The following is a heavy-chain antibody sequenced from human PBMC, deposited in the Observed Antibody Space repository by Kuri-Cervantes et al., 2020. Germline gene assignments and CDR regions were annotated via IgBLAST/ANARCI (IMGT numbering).Heavy chain of an antibody. D-gene: IGHD3-10*01. V-gene: IGHV1-2*02. Sequence: ASVTLSCMVSGYTFTGYYMHWVRQAPGQGLEWMGWINPNSGGTNYAQKFQGRVTMTRDTSISTAYMELSRLRSDDTAVYYGARDFDTMVRGVFDPWGQGTLVTVSS. J-gene: IGHJ5*02. CDR2: INPNSGGT. CDR1: GYTFTGYY. CDR3: ARDFDTMVRGVFDP.